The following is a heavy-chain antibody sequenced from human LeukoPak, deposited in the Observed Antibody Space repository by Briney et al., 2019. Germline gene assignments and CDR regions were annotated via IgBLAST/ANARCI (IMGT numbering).Heavy chain of an antibody. CDR2: ISGSGDYT. D-gene: IGHD3-22*01. CDR1: GFTFSSHG. V-gene: IGHV3-23*01. Sequence: GGTLRLSCAASGFTFSSHGMSWVRQAPGKGLEWVSTISGSGDYTYYADSVKGRFTISRDNSKNTLYLQMNSLRAEDTAVYYCAKDPVADYYDSSGPPYDYWGQGTLVTVSS. J-gene: IGHJ4*02. CDR3: AKDPVADYYDSSGPPYDY.